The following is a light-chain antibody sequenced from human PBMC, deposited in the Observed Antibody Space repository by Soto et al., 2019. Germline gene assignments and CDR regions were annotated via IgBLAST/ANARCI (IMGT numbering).Light chain of an antibody. V-gene: IGKV3-11*01. CDR1: QSVTTY. J-gene: IGKJ5*01. CDR2: DAS. CDR3: QQRSNWPLIT. Sequence: MVLTQSPGPLSWSHGERATLSCRAIQSVTTYLAWYQQKPGQAPRLLIYDASNRATGIPARFSGSGSGTDFTLTISSLQPEDFSVYFCQQRSNWPLITFGQGTRLEIK.